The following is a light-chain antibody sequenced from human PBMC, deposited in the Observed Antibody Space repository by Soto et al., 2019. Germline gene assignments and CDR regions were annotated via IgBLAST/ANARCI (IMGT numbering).Light chain of an antibody. CDR2: GAS. Sequence: EIVLTQSPGTLSLSPGERATLSCRASQRVSSGYLAWYQQKPGQAPRLLIYGASNRATDIPDRFSGRGSGTGFTLTISRLEPEDFALYYCQQYGSSPPSSTFGQGTRLEIK. CDR1: QRVSSGY. CDR3: QQYGSSPPSST. J-gene: IGKJ5*01. V-gene: IGKV3-20*01.